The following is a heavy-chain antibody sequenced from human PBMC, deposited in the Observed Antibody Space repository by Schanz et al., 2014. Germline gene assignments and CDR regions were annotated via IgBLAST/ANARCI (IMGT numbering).Heavy chain of an antibody. CDR2: IYSIGNT. J-gene: IGHJ6*02. V-gene: IGHV3-66*01. Sequence: LVESGGGLVQPGGSPRLSCAAYGFTVSSNYMSWVRQAPGQGLEWVSGIYSIGNTYYADSVKGRFTISRDNAKSSVYLQMNSLRAEDTAVYYCARSGVDVWGQGTTVTVSS. CDR3: ARSGVDV. D-gene: IGHD3-10*01. CDR1: GFTVSSNY.